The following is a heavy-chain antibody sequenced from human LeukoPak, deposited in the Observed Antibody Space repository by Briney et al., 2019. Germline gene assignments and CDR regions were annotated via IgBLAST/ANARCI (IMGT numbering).Heavy chain of an antibody. CDR3: ASLKSTVTTNDAFDI. CDR2: INHSGST. CDR1: GGSFSGYY. J-gene: IGHJ3*02. Sequence: SETLSLTCAVYGGSFSGYYWSWLRQPPGKGLEWIGEINHSGSTNYNPSLKSRVTISVDTSKNQFSLKLSSVTAADTAVYYCASLKSTVTTNDAFDIWGQGTMVTVSS. D-gene: IGHD4-17*01. V-gene: IGHV4-34*01.